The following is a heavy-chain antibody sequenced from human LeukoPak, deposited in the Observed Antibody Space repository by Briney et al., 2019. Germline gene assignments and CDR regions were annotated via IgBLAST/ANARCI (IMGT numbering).Heavy chain of an antibody. Sequence: GGSLRLSCAASGFTFSSYWMSWVRQAPGKGLEWVANIKQDGSEKYYVDSVKGRFTISRDNAKNSLYLQMNSLRAEDTAVYYYARVAEYYDFWTTYYYYYMDVWGKGTTVTVS. CDR3: ARVAEYYDFWTTYYYYYMDV. J-gene: IGHJ6*03. D-gene: IGHD3-3*01. CDR1: GFTFSSYW. V-gene: IGHV3-7*01. CDR2: IKQDGSEK.